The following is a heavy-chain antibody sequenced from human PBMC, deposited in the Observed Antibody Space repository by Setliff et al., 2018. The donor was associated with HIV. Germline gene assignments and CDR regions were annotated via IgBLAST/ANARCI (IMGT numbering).Heavy chain of an antibody. D-gene: IGHD6-19*01. J-gene: IGHJ6*04. V-gene: IGHV1-69*13. CDR1: GGTFSSFG. CDR2: IIPVFGKV. Sequence: SVKVSCKASGGTFSSFGINWIRQAPGQGLEWMGGIIPVFGKVEYAQRFQGRVKITADESTSTAYMEMSSLRSEDMAIYYCARSDSGWPHYQYHHMDVWGKGTTVTVS. CDR3: ARSDSGWPHYQYHHMDV.